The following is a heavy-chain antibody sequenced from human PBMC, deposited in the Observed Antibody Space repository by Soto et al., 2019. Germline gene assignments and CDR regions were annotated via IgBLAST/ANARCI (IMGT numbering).Heavy chain of an antibody. CDR1: GFDFSGYY. CDR3: ARDIRGYGMDV. V-gene: IGHV3-11*01. Sequence: PGGSLRLSCEASGFDFSGYYMSWSRLAPGKGLEWVSYVSDSGSPLYYADSVKGRFSISRDNAKKSVYLQMNNLRADDTAVYFCARDIRGYGMDVWGKGTTVTVSS. CDR2: VSDSGSPL. D-gene: IGHD3-10*01. J-gene: IGHJ6*04.